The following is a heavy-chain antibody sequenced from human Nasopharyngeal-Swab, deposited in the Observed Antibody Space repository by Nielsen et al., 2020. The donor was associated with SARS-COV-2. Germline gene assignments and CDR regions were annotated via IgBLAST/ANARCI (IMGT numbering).Heavy chain of an antibody. Sequence: SETLSFTCTVSGGSISSSSYYWGWIRQPPGKGLEWIGSIYYSGSTYYNPSLKSRVTISVDTSKNQFSLKLSSVTAADTAVYCCARHTSPWLSRYVPFDIWGQGTMVTVSS. J-gene: IGHJ3*02. CDR3: ARHTSPWLSRYVPFDI. CDR1: GGSISSSSYY. CDR2: IYYSGST. V-gene: IGHV4-39*01. D-gene: IGHD3-10*01.